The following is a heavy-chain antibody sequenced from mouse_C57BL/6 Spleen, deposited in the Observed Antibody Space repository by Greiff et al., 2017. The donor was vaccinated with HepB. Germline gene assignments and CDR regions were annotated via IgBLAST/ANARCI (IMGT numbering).Heavy chain of an antibody. CDR1: GYTFTSYW. Sequence: QVQLQQPGAELVRPGSSVKLSCKASGYTFTSYWMHWVKQRPIQGLEWIGNIDPSDSETHYNQKFKDKATLTVDKSSSTAYMQLSSLTSEDSAVYYCARYDYYGTHYYAMDYWGQGTSVTVSS. V-gene: IGHV1-52*01. D-gene: IGHD1-1*01. J-gene: IGHJ4*01. CDR3: ARYDYYGTHYYAMDY. CDR2: IDPSDSET.